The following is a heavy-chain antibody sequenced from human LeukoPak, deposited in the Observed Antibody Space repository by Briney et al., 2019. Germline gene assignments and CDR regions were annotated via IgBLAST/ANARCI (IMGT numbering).Heavy chain of an antibody. J-gene: IGHJ4*02. Sequence: ASVKVSCKASGGTFSSYAISWVRQAPGQGLEWMGRIIPILGIANYAQKFQGRVTITADKSTSTAYMELSSLRSEDTAVYYCASGSGSYYYYFDCWGQGTLVTVSS. CDR2: IIPILGIA. V-gene: IGHV1-69*04. CDR3: ASGSGSYYYYFDC. D-gene: IGHD3-10*01. CDR1: GGTFSSYA.